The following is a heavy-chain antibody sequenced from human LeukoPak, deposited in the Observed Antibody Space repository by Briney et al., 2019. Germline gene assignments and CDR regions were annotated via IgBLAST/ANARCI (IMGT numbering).Heavy chain of an antibody. CDR1: GGSISSGGYS. D-gene: IGHD2-2*01. CDR3: ARVPVVPAATAFDY. Sequence: PSETLSLTCAVSGGSISSGGYSWSWIRQPPGKGLEWIGYIYHSGSTYYNPSLKSRVTISVDTSKNQFSLKLSSVTAADTAVYYCARVPVVPAATAFDYWGQGTLVTVSS. CDR2: IYHSGST. J-gene: IGHJ4*02. V-gene: IGHV4-30-2*01.